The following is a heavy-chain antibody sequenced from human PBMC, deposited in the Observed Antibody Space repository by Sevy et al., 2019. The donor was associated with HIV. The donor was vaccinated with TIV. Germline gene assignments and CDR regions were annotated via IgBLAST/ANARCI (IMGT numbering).Heavy chain of an antibody. CDR3: ARGPRADYYYDSHGNWGVDNIFDM. Sequence: SETLSLTCTVSGGSSSSYYLNWIRQPAGKGLEWIGRIYTNGDADYNASVKSRVTMSVDTSKNQFSLILESVTAADTAVYFCARGPRADYYYDSHGNWGVDNIFDMWGQGTMVTVSS. D-gene: IGHD3-22*01. CDR1: GGSSSSYY. CDR2: IYTNGDA. J-gene: IGHJ3*02. V-gene: IGHV4-4*07.